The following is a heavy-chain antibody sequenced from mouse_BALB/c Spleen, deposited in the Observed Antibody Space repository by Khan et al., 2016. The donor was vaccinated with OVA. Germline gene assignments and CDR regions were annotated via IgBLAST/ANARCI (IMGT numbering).Heavy chain of an antibody. D-gene: IGHD1-2*01. CDR3: ARGGGTAPFAY. Sequence: EVELVESGGGLVQPGGSRKLSCAASGFTFSDYGMAWVRQAPGKGPEWVAFISDLAYTIYYGDAVTGRFTISRENAKNTLYLEMSSLRSEDTAIYYCARGGGTAPFAYWGQGTLVTVSA. J-gene: IGHJ3*01. CDR2: ISDLAYTI. V-gene: IGHV5-15*02. CDR1: GFTFSDYG.